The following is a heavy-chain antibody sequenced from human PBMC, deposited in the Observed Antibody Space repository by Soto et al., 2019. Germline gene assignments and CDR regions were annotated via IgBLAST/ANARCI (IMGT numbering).Heavy chain of an antibody. CDR3: ARGGLAPKYYDFWSGYYERTSYFYFYGMDV. CDR1: GGSVSSGSYY. D-gene: IGHD3-3*01. CDR2: IYFSRST. Sequence: SETLALTCTVSGGSVSSGSYYWSWIRQPHGKGLEWIGYIYFSRSTHYNPSLKSRVTISVDTSKNQFYLKLSSVTAAETAVYYCARGGLAPKYYDFWSGYYERTSYFYFYGMDVWGQGATVTFSS. J-gene: IGHJ6*02. V-gene: IGHV4-61*01.